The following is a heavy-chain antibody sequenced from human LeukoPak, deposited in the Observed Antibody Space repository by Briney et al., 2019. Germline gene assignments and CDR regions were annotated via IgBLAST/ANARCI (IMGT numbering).Heavy chain of an antibody. CDR1: GDSISSSSYY. CDR2: IYYSGST. Sequence: KSSETLSLTCTVSGDSISSSSYYWGWIRQPPGKGLEWIGSIYYSGSTYYNPSLKSRVTISVDTSKNQFSLKLSSVTAADTAVYYCARNMVRGVTYYFDYWGQGTLVTVSS. CDR3: ARNMVRGVTYYFDY. J-gene: IGHJ4*02. D-gene: IGHD3-10*01. V-gene: IGHV4-39*01.